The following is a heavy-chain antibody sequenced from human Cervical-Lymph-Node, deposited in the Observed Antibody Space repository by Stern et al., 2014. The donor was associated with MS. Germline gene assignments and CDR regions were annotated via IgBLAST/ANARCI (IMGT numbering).Heavy chain of an antibody. D-gene: IGHD4-23*01. CDR3: AREGGNTAEYFQH. CDR2: IWYDGSNR. Sequence: DQLVESGGGVVQPGRSLRLSCAASGFTFSSSGMHWVRQAPGKGLEWLAIIWYDGSNRYYADSVKGRFIISRDNSKNTLYLQMNSLRAEDTAVYYCAREGGNTAEYFQHWGQGTLVTVSS. J-gene: IGHJ1*01. V-gene: IGHV3-33*01. CDR1: GFTFSSSG.